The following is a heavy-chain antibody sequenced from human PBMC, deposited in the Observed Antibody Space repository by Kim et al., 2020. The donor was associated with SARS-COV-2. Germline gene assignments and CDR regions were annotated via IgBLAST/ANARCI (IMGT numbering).Heavy chain of an antibody. Sequence: GGSLRLSCAASGFTMSSSHMNWVRQAPGKGLEWVSVIFRDGRISYADSVKGRFTISRDNSKNTLYLQMNSLRAEDTAVYYCARDPVDGYSLFDYWGQGTLVTVSS. J-gene: IGHJ4*02. CDR2: IFRDGRI. CDR3: ARDPVDGYSLFDY. D-gene: IGHD4-4*01. CDR1: GFTMSSSH. V-gene: IGHV3-53*01.